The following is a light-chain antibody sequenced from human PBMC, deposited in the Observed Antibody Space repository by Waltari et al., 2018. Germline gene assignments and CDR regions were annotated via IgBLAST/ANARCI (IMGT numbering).Light chain of an antibody. CDR1: SNDVGSYNL. V-gene: IGLV2-23*01. CDR2: EGS. J-gene: IGLJ2*01. CDR3: CSFXGXXTLI. Sequence: QSALTQPAXXSGSPGQSITISCTGTSNDVGSYNLVSWYQQYPGKAPKLMIYEGSKRPSGVXXRXSGSKSGNXASLTISGLQAEDEADYXCCSFXGXXTLIVGGGTKVTVL.